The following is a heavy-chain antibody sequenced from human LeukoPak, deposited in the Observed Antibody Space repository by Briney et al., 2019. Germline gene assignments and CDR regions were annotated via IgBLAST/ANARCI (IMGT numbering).Heavy chain of an antibody. J-gene: IGHJ4*02. Sequence: GGSLRLSCAASGFTFSDYYMSWIRQAPGKGLEWVSYISSSGSTIYYADSVKGRFTISRDNAKNSLYLRMNSLRAEDTAVYYCARDRLGYSTSQDYWGQGTLVTVSS. D-gene: IGHD6-13*01. V-gene: IGHV3-11*01. CDR3: ARDRLGYSTSQDY. CDR2: ISSSGSTI. CDR1: GFTFSDYY.